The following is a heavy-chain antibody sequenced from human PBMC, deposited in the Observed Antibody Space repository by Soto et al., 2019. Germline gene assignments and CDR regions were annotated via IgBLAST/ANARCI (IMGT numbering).Heavy chain of an antibody. J-gene: IGHJ4*02. Sequence: GSLRLSCAASGFTFSSYAMSWVRQAPGKGLEWVSAISGSGGSTYYADSVKGRFTISRDNSKNTLYLQINSLRAEDTAVYYCAKDYRPVAARPRNYFDYWGQGTLVTVSS. D-gene: IGHD6-6*01. CDR3: AKDYRPVAARPRNYFDY. V-gene: IGHV3-23*01. CDR2: ISGSGGST. CDR1: GFTFSSYA.